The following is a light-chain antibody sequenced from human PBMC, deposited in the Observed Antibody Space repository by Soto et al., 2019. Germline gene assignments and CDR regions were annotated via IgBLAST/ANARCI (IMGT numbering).Light chain of an antibody. CDR2: EVS. CDR3: CSYAGSSRHYV. Sequence: QSALTQPASVSGSPGQSITISCTGTSSDVGSYNLVSWYQQHPGKAPTLMIYEVSKRPSGVFNRFSGSKSGNTASLTISGLQAEDEADYYCCSYAGSSRHYVFGTGTKVTVL. CDR1: SSDVGSYNL. J-gene: IGLJ1*01. V-gene: IGLV2-23*02.